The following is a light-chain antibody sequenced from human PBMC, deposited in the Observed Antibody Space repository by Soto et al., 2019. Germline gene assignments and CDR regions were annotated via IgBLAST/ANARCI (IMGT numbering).Light chain of an antibody. V-gene: IGKV3-20*01. CDR3: QQYGSSHPWT. CDR2: GAS. J-gene: IGKJ1*01. Sequence: EIVLTQSPGTLSLSPGERATLSCRASQTVSSNYLAWYQQKPGQAPRLLIYGASIRATGIPDRFTGSGSGTDFTLTISRVEPEDFAVYYCQQYGSSHPWTFGQGTKVEVK. CDR1: QTVSSNY.